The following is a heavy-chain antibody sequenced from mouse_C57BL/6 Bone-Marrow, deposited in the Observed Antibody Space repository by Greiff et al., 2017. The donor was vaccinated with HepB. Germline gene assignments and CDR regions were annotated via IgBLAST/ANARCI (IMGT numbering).Heavy chain of an antibody. CDR1: GFNIKDDY. V-gene: IGHV14-4*01. D-gene: IGHD1-1*01. Sequence: VQLQQSGAELVRPGASVKLSCTASGFNIKDDYMHWVKQRPEQGLEWIGWIDPENGDTEYASKFQGKATITADTSSNTAYLQPSSRTSEDTAVYYCTRPLDYYGRSHWYFDVWGTGTTVTVSS. J-gene: IGHJ1*03. CDR3: TRPLDYYGRSHWYFDV. CDR2: IDPENGDT.